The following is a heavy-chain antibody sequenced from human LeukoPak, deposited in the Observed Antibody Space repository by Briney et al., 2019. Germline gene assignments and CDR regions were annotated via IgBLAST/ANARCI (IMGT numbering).Heavy chain of an antibody. J-gene: IGHJ5*02. D-gene: IGHD3-16*01. CDR1: GGSVSSYY. CDR2: IYYSGST. Sequence: PSETLSLTCTVSGGSVSSYYWNWIRQPPGKGLEWIGYIYYSGSTNYNPSLKSRVTISLDTSKNQFSLNLTSVTAADTAVYYCARFTPQGYGWGGYNRFDPWGQGTLVTVSS. CDR3: ARFTPQGYGWGGYNRFDP. V-gene: IGHV4-59*02.